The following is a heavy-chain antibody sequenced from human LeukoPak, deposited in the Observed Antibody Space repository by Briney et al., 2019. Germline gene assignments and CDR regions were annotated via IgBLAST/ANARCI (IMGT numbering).Heavy chain of an antibody. J-gene: IGHJ4*02. D-gene: IGHD5-12*01. CDR2: ISSSSSYI. CDR1: GFTFSSYW. CDR3: ASHVRGYSDYERGIFDY. V-gene: IGHV3-21*04. Sequence: GGSLRLSCAASGFTFSSYWMSWVRQAPGKGLEWVSSISSSSSYIYYADSVKGRFTISRDNAKNSLYLQMNSLRAEDTAVYYCASHVRGYSDYERGIFDYWGQGTPVTVSS.